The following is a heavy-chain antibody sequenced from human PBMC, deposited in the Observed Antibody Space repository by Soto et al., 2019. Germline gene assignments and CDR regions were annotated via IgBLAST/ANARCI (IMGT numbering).Heavy chain of an antibody. V-gene: IGHV3-49*03. CDR3: TRFRGYLSGSATLPFVY. CDR2: IRSKAYGGTT. CDR1: GFTFDDYS. Sequence: GPSLTISWTMCGFTFDDYSMSWFRQAPGKGLERVGFIRSKAYGGTTEYAAAVKGRFTISRDDSKSIAYLQMNSLKTEDTVVYYCTRFRGYLSGSATLPFVYCRQGTLVTLS. D-gene: IGHD3-10*01. J-gene: IGHJ4*02.